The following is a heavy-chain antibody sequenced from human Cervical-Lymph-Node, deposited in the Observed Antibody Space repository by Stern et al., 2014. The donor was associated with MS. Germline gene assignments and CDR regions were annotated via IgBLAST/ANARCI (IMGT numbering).Heavy chain of an antibody. V-gene: IGHV5-51*01. CDR1: GYSFTNYW. CDR3: ARRHGVTGFDY. CDR2: FYPRDSET. J-gene: IGHJ4*02. Sequence: EVQLVESGAEVKKPGESLKISCKGSGYSFTNYWIGWVRQMPGKGLEWMGMFYPRDSETRYSPSFQGQVTISADQSISTAYLQWSSLKASDTAMYYCARRHGVTGFDYWGQETLVTVSS. D-gene: IGHD4-17*01.